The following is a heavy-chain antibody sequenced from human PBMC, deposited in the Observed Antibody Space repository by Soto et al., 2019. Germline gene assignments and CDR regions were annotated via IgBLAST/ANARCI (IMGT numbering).Heavy chain of an antibody. Sequence: EVQLEQSGGGLVQPGGSLRLSCVASRITFSGYWMSWVRQAPGRGLEWVATIRQDGGPMYYVDSVKGRFTISRDRAKNSLYLQMNSLPVEDTALYYCSTTGGYWGQGILVTVSS. V-gene: IGHV3-7*05. D-gene: IGHD2-8*02. CDR3: STTGGY. CDR2: IRQDGGPM. J-gene: IGHJ4*02. CDR1: RITFSGYW.